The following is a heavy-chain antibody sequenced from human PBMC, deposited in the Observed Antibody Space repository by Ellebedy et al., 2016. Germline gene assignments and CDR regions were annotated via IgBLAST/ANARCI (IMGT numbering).Heavy chain of an antibody. V-gene: IGHV3-66*01. CDR2: LYSGGTI. Sequence: GGSLRLSCAASGFTVSGNYMSWVRQAPGKGLEWVSTLYSGGTILYADSVKGRFTISRDNSKNTLYLQMNNLTVEDTAVYYCAKGNAIPGPEPLDFWGQGTLVTVSS. CDR3: AKGNAIPGPEPLDF. CDR1: GFTVSGNY. D-gene: IGHD1-14*01. J-gene: IGHJ4*02.